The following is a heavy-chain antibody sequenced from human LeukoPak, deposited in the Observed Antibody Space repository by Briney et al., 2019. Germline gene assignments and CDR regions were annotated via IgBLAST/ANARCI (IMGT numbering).Heavy chain of an antibody. CDR3: ATCSSTSCAALYFDY. J-gene: IGHJ4*02. Sequence: SVKVSCKASGYTFTGYYMHWVRQAPGQGLEWMGWINPNSGGTNYAQKFQGRVTMTRDTSISTAYMELSRLRSDDTAVYYCATCSSTSCAALYFDYWGQGTLVTVSS. CDR2: INPNSGGT. V-gene: IGHV1-2*02. D-gene: IGHD2-2*01. CDR1: GYTFTGYY.